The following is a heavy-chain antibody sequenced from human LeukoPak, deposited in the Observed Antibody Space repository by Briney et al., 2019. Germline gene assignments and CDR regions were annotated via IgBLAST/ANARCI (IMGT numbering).Heavy chain of an antibody. CDR3: AREPFSMARESTRNAFDI. J-gene: IGHJ3*02. D-gene: IGHD3-10*01. V-gene: IGHV3-21*01. CDR2: ISSSSSYT. CDR1: GFTFGDYA. Sequence: GGSLRLSCTASGFTFGDYAMNWVRQAPGKGLEWVSFISSSSSYTYYADSVRGRFTISRDNARSSLNLHMNSLRAEDTAVYYCAREPFSMARESTRNAFDIWGQGTMVTVSS.